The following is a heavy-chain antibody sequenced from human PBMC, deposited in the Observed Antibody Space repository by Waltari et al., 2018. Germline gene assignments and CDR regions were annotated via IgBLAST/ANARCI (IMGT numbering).Heavy chain of an antibody. V-gene: IGHV3-48*03. CDR1: TLTFNNSE. CDR2: LTTTSNTI. D-gene: IGHD3-3*01. J-gene: IGHJ6*02. CDR3: AGSRFLETRYGMDV. Sequence: QLVESGGGLVQPGGSLRLPCAASTLTFNNSEMTWVRQAPGQGRRWLASLTTTSNTIFYTDSLRGRFTISRDNVKNALFLQMHGLRADDSAIYYCAGSRFLETRYGMDVWGQGTTVTVSS.